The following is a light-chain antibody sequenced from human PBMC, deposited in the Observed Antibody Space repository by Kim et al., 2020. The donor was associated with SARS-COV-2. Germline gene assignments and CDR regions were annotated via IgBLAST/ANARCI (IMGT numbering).Light chain of an antibody. CDR2: DVT. CDR3: CSYAGTYTFDV. CDR1: SIDVGGYNY. J-gene: IGLJ1*01. Sequence: QSVTIFCSGTSIDVGGYNYVSWYQQHPGIAPKLMIYDVTKRPSGVPDRFSGSKSGNTASLTISGLQAEDEADYYCCSYAGTYTFDVFGTGTKVTVL. V-gene: IGLV2-11*01.